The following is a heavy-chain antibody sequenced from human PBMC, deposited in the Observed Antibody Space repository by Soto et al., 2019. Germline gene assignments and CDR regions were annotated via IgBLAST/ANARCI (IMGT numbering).Heavy chain of an antibody. D-gene: IGHD3-22*01. CDR2: INPRSGKT. J-gene: IGHJ4*02. CDR3: ARGVGYSDSSGYPFDY. Sequence: VQLVQSGAEVKRPGASVKISCKASGDTLSTYYMHWARQAPGQGLEWMGIINPRSGKTNYPQKFQGRVTMTRDTSTPTVYMGLSTLRSEDTAMYYCARGVGYSDSSGYPFDYWGQGTLVTVSS. CDR1: GDTLSTYY. V-gene: IGHV1-46*03.